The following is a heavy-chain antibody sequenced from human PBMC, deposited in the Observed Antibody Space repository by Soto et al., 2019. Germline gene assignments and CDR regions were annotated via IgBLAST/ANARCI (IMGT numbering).Heavy chain of an antibody. CDR1: GYSFTSYW. Sequence: EVQLVQSGAEVKKPGESLKISCKGSGYSFTSYWIGWVRQMPGKGLEWMGILYPGDSDTRYSPSFKGQVTISGDKSHSTAYRQWSRLKASDTAMYYCARREATIPGGGEGWFDPWGQGTLVTVSS. CDR3: ARREATIPGGGEGWFDP. D-gene: IGHD5-12*01. CDR2: LYPGDSDT. V-gene: IGHV5-51*01. J-gene: IGHJ5*02.